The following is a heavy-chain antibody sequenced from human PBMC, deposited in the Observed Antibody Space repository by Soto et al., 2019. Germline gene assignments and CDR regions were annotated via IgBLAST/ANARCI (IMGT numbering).Heavy chain of an antibody. D-gene: IGHD3-9*01. CDR1: GYTFTGYY. CDR2: INPNSGGT. Sequence: AASVKVSCKASGYTFTGYYMHWVRQAPGQGLEWMGWINPNSGGTNYAQKFQGWVTMTRDTSISTAYMELSRLRSDDTAVYYCARDRAVLRYFDWPYGMDVWGQGTTVTVSS. V-gene: IGHV1-2*04. CDR3: ARDRAVLRYFDWPYGMDV. J-gene: IGHJ6*02.